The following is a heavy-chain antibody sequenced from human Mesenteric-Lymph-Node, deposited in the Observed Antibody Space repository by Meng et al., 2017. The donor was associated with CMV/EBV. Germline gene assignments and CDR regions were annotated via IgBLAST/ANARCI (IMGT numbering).Heavy chain of an antibody. Sequence: GEGGGAGGGLVEAGGALRRCWAASGCNVRDKYMGWVRQAPGKGLEWVCIIYRGDNTYYIDSVKDRFTVSRDNSKNTMYLQMNSLRVEDTAVYYCTGDSVSNPNLDYWGQGTLVTVSS. CDR3: TGDSVSNPNLDY. V-gene: IGHV3-66*01. CDR1: GCNVRDKY. J-gene: IGHJ4*02. CDR2: IYRGDNT. D-gene: IGHD3-10*01.